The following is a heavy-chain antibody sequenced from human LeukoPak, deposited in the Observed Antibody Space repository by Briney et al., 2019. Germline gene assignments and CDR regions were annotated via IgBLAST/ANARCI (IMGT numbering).Heavy chain of an antibody. J-gene: IGHJ5*02. Sequence: PGGSLRLSCAASGFTFSSYEMSWVRQAPGKGLEWVANIKQDGSEKYYVDSVKGRFTISRDNAKNSLYLQMNSLRAEDTAVYYCARLNYDFWSGPTWFDPWGQGTLVTVSS. CDR1: GFTFSSYE. V-gene: IGHV3-7*01. CDR2: IKQDGSEK. D-gene: IGHD3-3*01. CDR3: ARLNYDFWSGPTWFDP.